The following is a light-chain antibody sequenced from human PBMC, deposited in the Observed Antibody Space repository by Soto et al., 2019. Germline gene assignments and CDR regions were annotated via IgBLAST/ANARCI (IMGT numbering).Light chain of an antibody. V-gene: IGLV3-1*01. CDR1: KLGDKF. J-gene: IGLJ1*01. CDR3: QAWDINTAV. Sequence: SYELTQPPSVSVSPGQTASITCSGDKLGDKFACWYQQKPGQSPVLVIYEDYKRPSGIPERFSGSNSGNTATLTISDTQAMDEADYYCQAWDINTAVFGTGTKETVL. CDR2: EDY.